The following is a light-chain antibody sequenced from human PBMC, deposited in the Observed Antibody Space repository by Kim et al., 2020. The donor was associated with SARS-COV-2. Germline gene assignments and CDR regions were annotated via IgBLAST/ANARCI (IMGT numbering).Light chain of an antibody. CDR2: DAS. CDR1: QDIAYY. J-gene: IGKJ4*01. Sequence: DIQMTQSPSSLSASVGDRVTITCQASQDIAYYLNWFQQKPGKPPQLLISDASKLEEGVSSRFSGSGSGTDFTFSIRSLQPEDIATYYCQQSDTLPLTFGGGTKVDIK. CDR3: QQSDTLPLT. V-gene: IGKV1-33*01.